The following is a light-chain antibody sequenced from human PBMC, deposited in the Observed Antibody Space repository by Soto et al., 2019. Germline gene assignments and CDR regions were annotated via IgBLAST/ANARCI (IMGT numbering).Light chain of an antibody. CDR2: GAS. J-gene: IGKJ5*01. V-gene: IGKV3-20*01. CDR1: QSVASTH. Sequence: ENVLTQSPGTLSLSPGERATLSCRASQSVASTHLAWYQQKPGQAPRLLIYGASSRATGIPDRFSGSPSGTDFTLTSIRLEPEDFAVYYCQLYGNSPPFGQGTRLEIK. CDR3: QLYGNSPP.